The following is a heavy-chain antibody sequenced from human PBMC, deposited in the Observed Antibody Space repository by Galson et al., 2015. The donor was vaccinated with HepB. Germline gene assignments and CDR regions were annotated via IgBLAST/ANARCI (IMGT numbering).Heavy chain of an antibody. CDR1: GFTFSSYG. CDR2: ISYDGSNK. J-gene: IGHJ6*03. CDR3: AKGNGYYYYYYMDV. D-gene: IGHD1-1*01. Sequence: SLRLSCAASGFTFSSYGMHWVRQAPGKGLEWVAVISYDGSNKYYADSVKGRFTISRDNSKNTLYLLMNSLRAEDTAVYYCAKGNGYYYYYYMDVWGKGTTVTVSS. V-gene: IGHV3-30*18.